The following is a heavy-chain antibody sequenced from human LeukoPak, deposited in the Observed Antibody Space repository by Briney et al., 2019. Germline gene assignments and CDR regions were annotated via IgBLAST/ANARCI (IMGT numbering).Heavy chain of an antibody. V-gene: IGHV3-48*03. CDR3: ARVRVYALDS. CDR1: GFIFSSYE. CDR2: ISGSGSTI. J-gene: IGHJ4*02. D-gene: IGHD2-8*01. Sequence: GGSLRLSCAASGFIFSSYEMNWVRQAPGKGLEWVSYISGSGSTIYYADSVKGRFTISRDNAKNTLYLQMNSLTDEDTAVYYCARVRVYALDSWGQGTLVTVSS.